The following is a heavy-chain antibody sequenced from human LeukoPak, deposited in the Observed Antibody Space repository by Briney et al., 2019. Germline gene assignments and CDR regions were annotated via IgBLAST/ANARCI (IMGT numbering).Heavy chain of an antibody. CDR1: GFTFSNAC. CDR3: TTDLDVGIELFDY. CDR2: IKSKTDGGTT. D-gene: IGHD7-27*01. Sequence: PGGSLRLSCAASGFTFSNACMSWVRQAPGKGLEWGGRIKSKTDGGTTDYAAPVKGRFTISRDDSKNTLYLQMNSLKTEDTAVYYCTTDLDVGIELFDYWGQGTLVTVSS. V-gene: IGHV3-15*01. J-gene: IGHJ4*02.